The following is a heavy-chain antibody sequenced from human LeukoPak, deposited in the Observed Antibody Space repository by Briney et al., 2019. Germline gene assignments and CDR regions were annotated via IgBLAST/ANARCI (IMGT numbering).Heavy chain of an antibody. CDR3: ARARDYDILTGPYYFDY. V-gene: IGHV4-59*01. CDR2: IYYSGST. J-gene: IGHJ4*02. D-gene: IGHD3-9*01. CDR1: GGSISSYY. Sequence: SETLSLTCTVSGGSISSYYWSWIRQPPGKGLEWIGYIYYSGSTNYNPSLKSRVTISVDTSKNQFSLKLSSVTAADTAVYYCARARDYDILTGPYYFDYWGQGTLVTVSS.